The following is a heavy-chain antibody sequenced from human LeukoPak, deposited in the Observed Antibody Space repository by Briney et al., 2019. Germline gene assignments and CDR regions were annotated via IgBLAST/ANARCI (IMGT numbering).Heavy chain of an antibody. CDR3: AKESTTYYYYGMHV. CDR1: GFTFSNYA. V-gene: IGHV3-30*18. J-gene: IGHJ6*02. Sequence: PGRSLRLSCAASGFTFSNYAMHWVRQAPGKGLEWVAVISYDGTNKYYPDSVKGRFTTSRDNSYNTLYLQMDSLTAEDTAVYYCAKESTTYYYYGMHVWGQGTTVTVSS. CDR2: ISYDGTNK. D-gene: IGHD2/OR15-2a*01.